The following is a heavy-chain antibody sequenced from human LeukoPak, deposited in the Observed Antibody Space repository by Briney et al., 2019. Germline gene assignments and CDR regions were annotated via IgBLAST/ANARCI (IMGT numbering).Heavy chain of an antibody. CDR2: IRSKTDGGTT. CDR1: GFTFSSYA. CDR3: ITGNY. J-gene: IGHJ4*02. V-gene: IGHV3-15*01. Sequence: KSGGSLRLSCAASGFTFSSYAMSWVRQAPGKGLEWVGRIRSKTDGGTTDHAEPVKGRFTISRDDSKNMLYLQMNSLKTEDTAVYYCITGNYWGQGTLVTVSS.